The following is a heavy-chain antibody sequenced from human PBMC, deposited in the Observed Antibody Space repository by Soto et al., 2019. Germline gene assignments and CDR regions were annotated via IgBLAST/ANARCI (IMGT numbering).Heavy chain of an antibody. Sequence: VQLLESGGGLVQPGGSLRLSCAASGFTFSSYAMSWVRQAPGKGLEWVSTISGSDGATYYADSVKGRFTISRDNSKNTLYLQMNSLRAEDTAVYYCAKDLESGTTGWFDPWGQGTLVTVSS. CDR2: ISGSDGAT. CDR3: AKDLESGTTGWFDP. CDR1: GFTFSSYA. V-gene: IGHV3-23*01. J-gene: IGHJ5*02. D-gene: IGHD1-1*01.